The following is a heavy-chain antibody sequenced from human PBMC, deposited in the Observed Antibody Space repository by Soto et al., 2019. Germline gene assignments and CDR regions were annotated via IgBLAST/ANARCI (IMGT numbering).Heavy chain of an antibody. CDR3: ARHLVYPETSALSSGFDS. Sequence: SETLSLTCTVSGGSISSYYWSWIRQPPGKGLEWIGSITYGGTTHYYPSLKNRVTISADTSKNQFSVTLNSMTAADTAIYYCARHLVYPETSALSSGFDSWGPGNLVTVSS. J-gene: IGHJ5*01. D-gene: IGHD2-8*01. CDR2: ITYGGTT. V-gene: IGHV4-59*05. CDR1: GGSISSYY.